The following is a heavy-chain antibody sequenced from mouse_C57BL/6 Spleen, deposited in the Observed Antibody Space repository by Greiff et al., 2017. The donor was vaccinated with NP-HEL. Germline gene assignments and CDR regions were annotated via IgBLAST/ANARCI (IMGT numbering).Heavy chain of an antibody. CDR1: GFTFSSYG. CDR2: ISSGGSYT. D-gene: IGHD1-1*01. CDR3: ARRYYGSSYGYFDV. Sequence: EVKLVESGGDLVKPGGSLKLSCAASGFTFSSYGMSWVRQTPDKRLEWVATISSGGSYTYYLDSVKGRFTISRDNAKNTLYLQMSSLKSEDTAMYYCARRYYGSSYGYFDVWGTGTTVTVSS. J-gene: IGHJ1*03. V-gene: IGHV5-6*02.